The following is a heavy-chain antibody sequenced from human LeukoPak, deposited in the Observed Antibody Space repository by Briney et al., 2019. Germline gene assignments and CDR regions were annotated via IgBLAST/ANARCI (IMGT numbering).Heavy chain of an antibody. Sequence: PGGSLRLSCAASGFTFSAYWMTWVRQAPGKGLEWVANIKQDGSEEYYVDSVKGRFTISRDNAKNSLYLQMNGLRAEDTAVYYCARDSGYSSGWTVYYYYYMDVWGKGTTVTVSS. CDR1: GFTFSAYW. CDR3: ARDSGYSSGWTVYYYYYMDV. J-gene: IGHJ6*03. D-gene: IGHD6-19*01. CDR2: IKQDGSEE. V-gene: IGHV3-7*01.